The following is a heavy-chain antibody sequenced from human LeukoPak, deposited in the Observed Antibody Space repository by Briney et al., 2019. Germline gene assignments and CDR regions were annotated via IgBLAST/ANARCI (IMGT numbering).Heavy chain of an antibody. CDR3: ARDVPLWFGELTGLRWFDP. J-gene: IGHJ5*02. D-gene: IGHD3-10*01. CDR2: ISSSSSYI. Sequence: GGSLRLSCAASGFTFSSYSMNWVRQAPGKGLEWVSSISSSSSYIYYADSVKGRFTISRDNAKNSLYLQMNSLRAEDTAVYYCARDVPLWFGELTGLRWFDPWGQGTLVTVSS. CDR1: GFTFSSYS. V-gene: IGHV3-21*01.